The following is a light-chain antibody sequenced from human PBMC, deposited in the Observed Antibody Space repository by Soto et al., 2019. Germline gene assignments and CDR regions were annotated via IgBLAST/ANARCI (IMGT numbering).Light chain of an antibody. CDR2: EVN. V-gene: IGLV2-8*01. CDR3: SSYAGRNKYV. CDR1: SSDVGAYDY. J-gene: IGLJ1*01. Sequence: SVLTQPPSASGSPGQSVTISCTGTSSDVGAYDYVSWYQHHPGKAPKLMIYEVNKRPSGVPDRFSGSKSGNTASLTVSGLQADDDADYYCSSYAGRNKYVFGTGTKVTVL.